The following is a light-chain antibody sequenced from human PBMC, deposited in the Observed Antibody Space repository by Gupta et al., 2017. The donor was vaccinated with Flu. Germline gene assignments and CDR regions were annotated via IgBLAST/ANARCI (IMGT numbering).Light chain of an antibody. CDR1: EYVLYSGNNRNY. V-gene: IGKV4-1*01. CDR3: QQYFSVPFA. Sequence: DIVLTQSPDSLTLPLGERAPINCKASEYVLYSGNNRNYLAWYHQRPGQPPKLLLYWASMRESGVPDRFSGSGSGAEFNLTISDLQAEDVGFYYCQQYFSVPFAFGPGTRV. CDR2: WAS. J-gene: IGKJ3*01.